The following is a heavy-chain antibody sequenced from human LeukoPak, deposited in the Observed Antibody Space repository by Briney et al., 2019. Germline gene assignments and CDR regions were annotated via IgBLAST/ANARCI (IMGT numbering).Heavy chain of an antibody. CDR3: ASGYYYDSSGYYYSLDY. V-gene: IGHV5-51*01. CDR1: GYSFTSYW. Sequence: GESLKISCKGSGYSFTSYWVGWVRQMPGKGLEWMGIIYPGDSDTGYSPSFQGQVTISADKSISTAYLQWSSLKASDTAMYYCASGYYYDSSGYYYSLDYWGQGTLVTVSS. D-gene: IGHD3-22*01. J-gene: IGHJ4*02. CDR2: IYPGDSDT.